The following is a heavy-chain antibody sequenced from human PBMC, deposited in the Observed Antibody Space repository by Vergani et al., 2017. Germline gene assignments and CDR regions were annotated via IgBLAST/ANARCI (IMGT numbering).Heavy chain of an antibody. D-gene: IGHD1-14*01. CDR3: AKNPGISSTRHYYAMDV. CDR2: ISPGAATV. CDR1: GFKFSDHY. J-gene: IGHJ6*02. V-gene: IGHV3-11*04. Sequence: LEESGGDSVKPGGSLRLSCAASGFKFSDHYMSWIRQAPGKGLDWVSHISPGAATVSYTDSVTGRFTVSRDNDKNSLTLDMTTLSVEDTAVYYCAKNPGISSTRHYYAMDVWGQGTTVTVSS.